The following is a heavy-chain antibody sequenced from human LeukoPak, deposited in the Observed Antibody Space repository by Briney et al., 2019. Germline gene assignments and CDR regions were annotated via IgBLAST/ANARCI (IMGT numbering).Heavy chain of an antibody. D-gene: IGHD5-18*01. V-gene: IGHV4-39*01. Sequence: SETLSLTCTVSGGSTASSSHYWGWIRQSPGKGLEWIAIMYYTGSTYYNPPLKRRVSISVDTSRNQFSLKLTSVTAADTAVYYCARHRIQPPVLMDVWGQGTTVTVSS. CDR2: MYYTGST. J-gene: IGHJ6*02. CDR3: ARHRIQPPVLMDV. CDR1: GGSTASSSHY.